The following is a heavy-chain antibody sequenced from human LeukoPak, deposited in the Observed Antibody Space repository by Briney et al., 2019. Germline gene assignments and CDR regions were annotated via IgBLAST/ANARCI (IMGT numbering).Heavy chain of an antibody. D-gene: IGHD4-17*01. Sequence: SESLSLASTVSGGSIATFYWSWIRHPPGRGLEWVGYIYYRGITNYNPTLKSRVTISVDTSKNQFSLKLNSVTAADTAVYYCAREGPQTTVPEGMEVWGQGTTVTVSS. CDR2: IYYRGIT. CDR1: GGSIATFY. V-gene: IGHV4-59*01. CDR3: AREGPQTTVPEGMEV. J-gene: IGHJ6*02.